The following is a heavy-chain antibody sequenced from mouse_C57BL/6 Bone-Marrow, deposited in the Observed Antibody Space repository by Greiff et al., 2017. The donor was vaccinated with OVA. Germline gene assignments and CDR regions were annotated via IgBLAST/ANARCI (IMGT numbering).Heavy chain of an antibody. CDR1: GYTFTSYG. J-gene: IGHJ3*01. CDR3: SYYSNYGYFFAY. CDR2: IYPRSGNT. D-gene: IGHD2-5*01. Sequence: QVQLKESGAELARPGASVKLSCKASGYTFTSYGISWVKQRTGQGLEWIGEIYPRSGNTYYNEKFKGKATLTADKSSSTAYMELRSLTSEDSAVYFCSYYSNYGYFFAYWGQGTLVTVSA. V-gene: IGHV1-81*01.